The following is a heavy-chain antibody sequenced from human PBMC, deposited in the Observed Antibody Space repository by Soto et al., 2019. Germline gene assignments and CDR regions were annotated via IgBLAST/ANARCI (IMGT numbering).Heavy chain of an antibody. D-gene: IGHD6-13*01. CDR2: IDYGGTTT. CDR1: GFAFDAYW. J-gene: IGHJ4*02. V-gene: IGHV3-74*01. CDR3: TRGPRPSSAGTGAY. Sequence: EVHLVESGGGLVQPGGSLRLSCVASGFAFDAYWMHWVRQVPGEGPVWVSRIDYGGTTTTYADSVKGRFTISRDNAKNTLYLQMNSLRAEDTGVYYCTRGPRPSSAGTGAYWGQGTLVTVSS.